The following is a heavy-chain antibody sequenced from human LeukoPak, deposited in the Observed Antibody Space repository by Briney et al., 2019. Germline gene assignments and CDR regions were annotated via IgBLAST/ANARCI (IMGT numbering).Heavy chain of an antibody. Sequence: GGPLRLSCAASGFTVSSNYMSWVRQAPGKGLEWVSVIYSGGSTYYADSVKGRFTISRDNSKNTLYLQMNSLRAEDTAVYYCARVSGLEMATLRYWGQGTLVTVSS. CDR2: IYSGGST. J-gene: IGHJ4*02. D-gene: IGHD5-24*01. CDR1: GFTVSSNY. V-gene: IGHV3-53*01. CDR3: ARVSGLEMATLRY.